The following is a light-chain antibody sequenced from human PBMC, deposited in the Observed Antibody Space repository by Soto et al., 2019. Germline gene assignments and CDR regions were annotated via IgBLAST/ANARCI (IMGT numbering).Light chain of an antibody. CDR1: SSDVGGYNY. J-gene: IGLJ2*01. CDR3: SSYAGSNNVV. CDR2: EVS. V-gene: IGLV2-8*01. Sequence: QSALTQPPSASWSPGQSVTISCTGTSSDVGGYNYVSWYQQHPGKAPKLMIYEVSKRPSGVPDRFSGSKSGNTASLTGSGLQAEDEADYYCSSYAGSNNVVFGGGTQLPVL.